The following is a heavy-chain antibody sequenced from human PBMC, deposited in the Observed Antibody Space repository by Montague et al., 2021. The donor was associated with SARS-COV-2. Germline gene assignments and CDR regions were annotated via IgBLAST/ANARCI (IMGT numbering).Heavy chain of an antibody. Sequence: SETLSLTCTVSGGSTASHYRNWTRQSPGKRPEWIGYVYYNGDTKYNPSLQSRVTISIDTSENQFSLRLNSVTAADTAVYFCAGGWAFDPWGQGRLVTVSS. D-gene: IGHD6-19*01. J-gene: IGHJ3*01. CDR1: GGSTASHY. CDR2: VYYNGDT. CDR3: AGGWAFDP. V-gene: IGHV4-59*08.